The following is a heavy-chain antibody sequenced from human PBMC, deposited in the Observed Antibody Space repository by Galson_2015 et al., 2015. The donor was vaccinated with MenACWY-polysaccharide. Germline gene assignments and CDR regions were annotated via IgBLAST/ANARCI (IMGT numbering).Heavy chain of an antibody. Sequence: SLRLSCAASGLSFSNYWISWVRQPPGKGLEWVANIKQDGSEKYLVDSVKGRFTISRDSAKNLVYLQMNSLREEDTAVYYCAGERKIGYHYMDVWGKGTTVTVSS. CDR2: IKQDGSEK. J-gene: IGHJ6*03. CDR1: GLSFSNYW. CDR3: AGERKIGYHYMDV. V-gene: IGHV3-7*03. D-gene: IGHD6-13*01.